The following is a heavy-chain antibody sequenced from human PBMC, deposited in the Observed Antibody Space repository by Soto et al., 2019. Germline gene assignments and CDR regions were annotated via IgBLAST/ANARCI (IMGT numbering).Heavy chain of an antibody. CDR3: ARRYGSAIDY. D-gene: IGHD1-26*01. CDR1: GGSISSSSYY. J-gene: IGHJ4*02. Sequence: PSETLSLTCTVSGGSISSSSYYWGCIRQPPGKGLEWIGYIYYSGSTNCNPSLKSRVTISVDTSKNQFSLKLSSVTAADTAVYYCARRYGSAIDYWGQGTLVTVSS. CDR2: IYYSGST. V-gene: IGHV4-61*05.